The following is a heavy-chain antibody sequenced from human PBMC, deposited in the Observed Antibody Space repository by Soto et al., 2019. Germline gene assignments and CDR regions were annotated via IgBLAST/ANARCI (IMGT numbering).Heavy chain of an antibody. CDR2: VKWNGDDA. Sequence: EVQLVESGGGAVRPGGSLRLICAASGFTFDDYAMTWVRQAPGKGLEWVAGVKWNGDDAGSAASVKGRFTISRDNAKNSLDLQMTSLRAEDTAREFCARGGAAFDFWGQGVMVTVAS. J-gene: IGHJ4*02. CDR3: ARGGAAFDF. V-gene: IGHV3-20*04. D-gene: IGHD6-25*01. CDR1: GFTFDDYA.